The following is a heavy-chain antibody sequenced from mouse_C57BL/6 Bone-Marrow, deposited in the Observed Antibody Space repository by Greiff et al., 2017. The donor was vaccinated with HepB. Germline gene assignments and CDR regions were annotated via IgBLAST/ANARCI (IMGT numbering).Heavy chain of an antibody. D-gene: IGHD2-5*01. J-gene: IGHJ4*01. Sequence: DVMLVESGGGLVQPGGSLKLSCAASGFTFSDYGMAWVRQAPRKGPEWVAFISNLAYSIYYADTVTGRFTISRENAKNTLYLEMSSLRSEDTAMYYCARDYSNYPYAMDYWGQGTSVTVSS. CDR3: ARDYSNYPYAMDY. CDR2: ISNLAYSI. V-gene: IGHV5-15*01. CDR1: GFTFSDYG.